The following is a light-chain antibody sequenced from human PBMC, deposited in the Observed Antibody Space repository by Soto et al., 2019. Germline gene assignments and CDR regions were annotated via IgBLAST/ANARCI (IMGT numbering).Light chain of an antibody. CDR3: SSYTSKSSLI. CDR2: EVR. Sequence: QSALTQPASVSGSPGQSITISCAGTMRDVGAYNLVSWYQQHPGRAPQLIIYEVRNRPSGISFRFSGSKSGSTASLTISGLQAEDEAVYYCSSYTSKSSLIFGGGTKLTVL. CDR1: MRDVGAYNL. J-gene: IGLJ2*01. V-gene: IGLV2-14*01.